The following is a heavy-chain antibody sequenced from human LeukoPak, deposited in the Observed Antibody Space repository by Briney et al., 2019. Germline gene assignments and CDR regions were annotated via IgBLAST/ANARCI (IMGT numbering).Heavy chain of an antibody. CDR2: IYSGGST. J-gene: IGHJ4*02. Sequence: GGSLRLSCAAPGFTVSSNYMSWVRQAPGKGLEWVSVIYSGGSTYYADSVKGRFTISRDNSKNTLYLQMNSLRAEDTAVYYCARGMGYYYDSSGYDYWGQGTLVTVSS. CDR3: ARGMGYYYDSSGYDY. D-gene: IGHD3-22*01. CDR1: GFTVSSNY. V-gene: IGHV3-53*01.